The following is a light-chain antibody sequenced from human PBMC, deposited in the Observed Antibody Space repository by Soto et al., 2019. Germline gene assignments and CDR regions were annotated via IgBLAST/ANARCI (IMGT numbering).Light chain of an antibody. CDR1: QSVRSN. CDR3: QQYNNWAET. Sequence: EIVMTQSPATLSVSPGERATLSCRASQSVRSNLAWYQHKPGQAPRLLIYVASSRPAGVPARFSGSGSGTEFTLTISSLQSEDFAVYYWQQYNNWAETFGQGTKVEIK. V-gene: IGKV3-15*01. CDR2: VAS. J-gene: IGKJ1*01.